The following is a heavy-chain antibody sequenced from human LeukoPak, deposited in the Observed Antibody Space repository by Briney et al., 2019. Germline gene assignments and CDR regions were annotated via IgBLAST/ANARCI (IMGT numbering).Heavy chain of an antibody. Sequence: ASVMVSCKASGYTFTRYGISWVRQAPGQGLEWMGWISCYNGDTNYAQNFQGRVTVTKDTSASTVYMELRSLRSDDTAAYYCARDPSNSSGRNVLFDFWGQGTLVTVSS. CDR1: GYTFTRYG. J-gene: IGHJ4*02. CDR2: ISCYNGDT. D-gene: IGHD6-19*01. V-gene: IGHV1-18*01. CDR3: ARDPSNSSGRNVLFDF.